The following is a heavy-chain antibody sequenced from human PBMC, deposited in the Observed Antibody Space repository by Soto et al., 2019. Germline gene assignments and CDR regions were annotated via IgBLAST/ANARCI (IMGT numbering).Heavy chain of an antibody. Sequence: GASVKVSCKASGYTFTSYGISWVRQAPGQGLEWMGWISAYNGNTNYAQKFQGRVTMTTDTSTTTAYMDLRSLRSDDTAVYYCARAYSSGYYFYYYGMDVWGQGTTVTVSS. CDR3: ARAYSSGYYFYYYGMDV. CDR2: ISAYNGNT. D-gene: IGHD6-19*01. V-gene: IGHV1-18*01. J-gene: IGHJ6*02. CDR1: GYTFTSYG.